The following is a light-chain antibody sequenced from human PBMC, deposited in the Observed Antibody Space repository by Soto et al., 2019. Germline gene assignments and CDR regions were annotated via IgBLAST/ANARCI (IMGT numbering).Light chain of an antibody. CDR2: DVI. V-gene: IGLV2-18*02. CDR3: SSYTTSSTYA. Sequence: QSVLTQPPSVSGSPGQSVTISCTGTSSDFGIYNGVSWYQQPPGTAPKLMIYDVINRPSGVPDRFSGSKSGNTASLTISGLQAEDEADYYCSSYTTSSTYAFGTGTKVTVL. CDR1: SSDFGIYNG. J-gene: IGLJ1*01.